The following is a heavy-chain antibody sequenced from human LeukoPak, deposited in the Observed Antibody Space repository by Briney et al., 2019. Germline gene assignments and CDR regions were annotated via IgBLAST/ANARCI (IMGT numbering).Heavy chain of an antibody. CDR3: ARDSWGVRGVIPWYFDL. CDR1: GFTFSNYN. D-gene: IGHD3-10*01. J-gene: IGHJ2*01. V-gene: IGHV3-21*01. Sequence: GGSLRLSCAASGFTFSNYNMNWVRQAPGKGLEWVPCISSSSSYIYYADSVKGRFTISRDNAKNSLYLQMDSLRAEDTAVYYCARDSWGVRGVIPWYFDLWGRGTLVTVSS. CDR2: ISSSSSYI.